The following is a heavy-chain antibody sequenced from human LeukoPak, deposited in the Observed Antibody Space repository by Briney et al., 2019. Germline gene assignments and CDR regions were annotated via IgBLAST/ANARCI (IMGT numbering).Heavy chain of an antibody. J-gene: IGHJ3*01. CDR1: GFTFSNPI. CDR2: ISTDGSQT. V-gene: IGHV3-30-3*01. CDR3: VRERQETIVHTGAFDF. Sequence: GGSLRLSCADSGFTFSNPIMHWVRQAPGKGLEWVASISTDGSQTFYRWSVKVRFTSSRDNSENKLYLQMNSLRAEDTAVYFCVRERQETIVHTGAFDFWGQGTMLSVSS. D-gene: IGHD1-14*01.